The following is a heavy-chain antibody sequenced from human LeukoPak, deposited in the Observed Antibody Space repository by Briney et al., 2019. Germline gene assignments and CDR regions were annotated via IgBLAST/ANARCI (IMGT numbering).Heavy chain of an antibody. CDR1: GGSISSSSYY. V-gene: IGHV4-39*01. CDR2: IYYSGST. J-gene: IGHJ6*03. Sequence: PSETLSLTCTVSGGSISSSSYYWGWIRQPPGKGLEWIGSIYYSGSTYYNPSLKSRVTITVDTSKNQFSLKLSSVTAADTAVYYCARQFHGKVVPAAPGGYYYYYYYMDVWGKGTTVTVSS. D-gene: IGHD2-2*01. CDR3: ARQFHGKVVPAAPGGYYYYYYYMDV.